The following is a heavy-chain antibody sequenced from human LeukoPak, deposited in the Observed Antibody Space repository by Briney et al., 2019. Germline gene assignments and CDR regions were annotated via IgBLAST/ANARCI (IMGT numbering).Heavy chain of an antibody. CDR2: INHSGRT. J-gene: IGHJ4*02. Sequence: PSETLSLTCAVYGGSFSGYYWSWIRQPPAKGLEGIGEINHSGRTNYNPSLKSRVTISVDTSKNQFSLKLSSVTAADTAVYYCATLSSVTTSNGLDYWGQGTLVTVSS. CDR3: ATLSSVTTSNGLDY. V-gene: IGHV4-34*01. D-gene: IGHD4-17*01. CDR1: GGSFSGYY.